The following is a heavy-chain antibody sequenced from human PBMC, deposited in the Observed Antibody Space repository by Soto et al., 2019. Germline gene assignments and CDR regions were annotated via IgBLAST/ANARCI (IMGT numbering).Heavy chain of an antibody. CDR2: IYYSGST. CDR3: ARSYYDSSGYLDY. CDR1: GGSISSGGYY. D-gene: IGHD3-22*01. Sequence: QVQLQESGPGLVKPSQTLSLTCTVSGGSISSGGYYWSWIRQHPGKGLEGIGYIYYSGSTYYNPFLKCRVTMLVDTSKNQFSMKVSSVTVADTAVYYCARSYYDSSGYLDYWGQGTLFTVSS. J-gene: IGHJ4*02. V-gene: IGHV4-31*03.